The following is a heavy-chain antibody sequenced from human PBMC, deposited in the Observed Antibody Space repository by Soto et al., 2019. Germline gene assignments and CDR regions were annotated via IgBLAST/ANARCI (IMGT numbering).Heavy chain of an antibody. Sequence: PGESLKISCKGSGYSLTSYWISWVRQMPGKGLEWMGRIDPSDSYTNYSPSFQGHATISADKSISTAYLQWSSLKASDTAMYYCARHWVYDSSNWFDPWGQGTLVTVSS. D-gene: IGHD3-22*01. CDR2: IDPSDSYT. CDR3: ARHWVYDSSNWFDP. CDR1: GYSLTSYW. V-gene: IGHV5-10-1*01. J-gene: IGHJ5*02.